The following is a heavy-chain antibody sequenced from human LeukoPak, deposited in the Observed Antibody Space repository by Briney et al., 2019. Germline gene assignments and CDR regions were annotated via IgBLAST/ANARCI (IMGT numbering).Heavy chain of an antibody. V-gene: IGHV3-23*01. Sequence: PGGSLRLSCAASGFTFSSYAMSWVRQAPGKGLEWVSAISGSGGSTYYADSVKGRFTISRDNSKNTPYLQMNSLRAEDTAVYYCAKVRGHYSGGWYDDYWGQGTLVTVSS. CDR3: AKVRGHYSGGWYDDY. D-gene: IGHD6-19*01. CDR1: GFTFSSYA. J-gene: IGHJ4*02. CDR2: ISGSGGST.